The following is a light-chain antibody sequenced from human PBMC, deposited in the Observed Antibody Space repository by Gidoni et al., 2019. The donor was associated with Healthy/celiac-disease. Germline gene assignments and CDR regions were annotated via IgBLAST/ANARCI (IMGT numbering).Light chain of an antibody. CDR3: QQLNSFPCT. J-gene: IGKJ3*01. V-gene: IGKV1-9*01. CDR1: QCISSY. CDR2: AAS. Sequence: IQLTQSPSSLSASVGDRVTITCRASQCISSYLAWYQQKPGKAPKLLSYAASTLKSGVPSRFSGSGAGTDFTLTISSLQPEDVANYYCQQLNSFPCTFGPGTKVDIK.